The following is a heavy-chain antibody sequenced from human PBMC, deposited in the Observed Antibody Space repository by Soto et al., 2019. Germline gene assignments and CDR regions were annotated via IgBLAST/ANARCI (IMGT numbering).Heavy chain of an antibody. J-gene: IGHJ4*02. CDR3: ARDPDGSGTNRGY. CDR2: IIPILGIA. Sequence: QVQLVQSGAEVKKPGSSVKVSCKASGGTFSSYTISWVRQAPGQGLEWMGRIIPILGIANNAQKFQGRVTITADKSTSTAYMELSSLRSEDTAVYYCARDPDGSGTNRGYWGQGTLVTVSS. CDR1: GGTFSSYT. V-gene: IGHV1-69*08. D-gene: IGHD3-10*01.